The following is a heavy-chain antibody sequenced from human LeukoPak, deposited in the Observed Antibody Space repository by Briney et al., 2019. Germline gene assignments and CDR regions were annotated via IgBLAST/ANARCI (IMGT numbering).Heavy chain of an antibody. D-gene: IGHD1-26*01. CDR3: ARDGELGSPADAFDI. Sequence: GGSLRLSCAASGFTFSSYGMHWVRQAPGKGLEWVAVIWYDGSNKYYADSVKGRFTISRDNAKRSLYLQMNSLRAEDTAVYYCARDGELGSPADAFDIWGQGTMVTVSS. CDR2: IWYDGSNK. J-gene: IGHJ3*02. V-gene: IGHV3-33*01. CDR1: GFTFSSYG.